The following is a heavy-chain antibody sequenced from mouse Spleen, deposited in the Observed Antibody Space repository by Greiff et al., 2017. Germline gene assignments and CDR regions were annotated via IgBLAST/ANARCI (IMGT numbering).Heavy chain of an antibody. CDR2: IDPSDSET. CDR1: GYTFTSYW. Sequence: QVQLQQPGAELVRPGSSVKLSCKASGYTFTSYWMHWVKQRPIHGLEWIGNIDPSDSETHYNQKFKDKATLTVDKSSSTAYMQRSSLTSEDSAVYYCARDYDYRYAMDYWGQGTSVTVSS. J-gene: IGHJ4*01. CDR3: ARDYDYRYAMDY. V-gene: IGHV1-52*01. D-gene: IGHD2-4*01.